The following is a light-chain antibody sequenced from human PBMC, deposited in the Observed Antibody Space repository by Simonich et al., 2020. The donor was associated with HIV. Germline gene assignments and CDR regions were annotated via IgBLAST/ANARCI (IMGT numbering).Light chain of an antibody. CDR3: SSYTSSNNLV. V-gene: IGLV2-14*03. J-gene: IGLJ3*02. CDR2: DVS. CDR1: SSDVGGYNY. Sequence: QSALTQPPSASGSPGQSVTISCTGTSSDVGGYNYVSWYQQHPGKAPKLMIYDVSNRPSGVSNRFSGSKSGNTASLIISGLQAEDEADYYCSSYTSSNNLVFGGGTKLTVL.